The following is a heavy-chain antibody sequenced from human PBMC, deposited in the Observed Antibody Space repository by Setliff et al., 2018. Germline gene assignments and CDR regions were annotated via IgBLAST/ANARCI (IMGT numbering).Heavy chain of an antibody. D-gene: IGHD3-3*01. CDR3: ARMSGFQYMDV. J-gene: IGHJ6*03. CDR1: GDSISSRPFY. V-gene: IGHV4-61*09. CDR2: IYTSWST. Sequence: SETLSLTCTVSGDSISSRPFYWGWFRQPAGKELEWIGQIYTSWSTIYNPSLKSRVTILLDASKRQFSLKLTSVTAADTAVYYCARMSGFQYMDVWGKGTTVTVSS.